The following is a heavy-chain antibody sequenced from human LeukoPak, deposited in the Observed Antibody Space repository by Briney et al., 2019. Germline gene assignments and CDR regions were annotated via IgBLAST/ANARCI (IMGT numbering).Heavy chain of an antibody. J-gene: IGHJ6*03. CDR1: GFTFSGYA. CDR3: AKETYDSSGYASYYYYYMDV. V-gene: IGHV3-23*01. D-gene: IGHD3-22*01. Sequence: GGSLRLSCAASGFTFSGYAMSWVRQAPGKGLEWVSAISSSGGSTYYADSVKGRFTISRDNSKNTLYLQMNSLRAEDTAVYYCAKETYDSSGYASYYYYYMDVWGKGTTVTISS. CDR2: ISSSGGST.